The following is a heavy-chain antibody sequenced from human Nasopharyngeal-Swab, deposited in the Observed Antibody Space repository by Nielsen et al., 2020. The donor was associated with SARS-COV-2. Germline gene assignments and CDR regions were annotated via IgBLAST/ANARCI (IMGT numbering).Heavy chain of an antibody. J-gene: IGHJ5*02. V-gene: IGHV3-23*01. CDR1: GFTFSSYA. D-gene: IGHD2-8*02. Sequence: GESLKISCAASGFTFSSYAMSWVRQAPGKGPEWVSAISGSGGSTYYADSVKGRFTISRDNSKNTLYLQMNSLRAEDTAVYYCAKVSGCTGGVCYTARWFDPWGQGTLVTVSS. CDR2: ISGSGGST. CDR3: AKVSGCTGGVCYTARWFDP.